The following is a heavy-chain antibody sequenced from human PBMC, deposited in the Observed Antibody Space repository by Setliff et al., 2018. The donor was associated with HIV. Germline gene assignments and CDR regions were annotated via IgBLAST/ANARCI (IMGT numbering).Heavy chain of an antibody. CDR2: ISSSGSTI. V-gene: IGHV3-48*03. Sequence: GGSLRLSCAASGFTLSIYEMNWVRQGPGRGLEWVSYISSSGSTIFYADSVKGRFTISRDNANNLLFLQMNNLRDEDTAVYYCASFFGDYGYWGHGTQVTVSS. CDR3: ASFFGDYGY. CDR1: GFTLSIYE. D-gene: IGHD3-10*01. J-gene: IGHJ4*01.